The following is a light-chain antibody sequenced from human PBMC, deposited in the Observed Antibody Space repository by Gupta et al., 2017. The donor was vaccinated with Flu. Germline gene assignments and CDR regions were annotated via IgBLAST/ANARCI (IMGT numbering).Light chain of an antibody. J-gene: IGKJ2*01. V-gene: IGKV1-9*01. CDR3: QQLNSYPYT. CDR1: QGIYTY. CDR2: AAS. Sequence: GDRVTIPCRASQGIYTYLAWYQQKPGKAPKLLIYAASSLQSGVPSRFSGSGSGTEFTLTISSLQPEDSATYYCQQLNSYPYTFGQGTKLEIK.